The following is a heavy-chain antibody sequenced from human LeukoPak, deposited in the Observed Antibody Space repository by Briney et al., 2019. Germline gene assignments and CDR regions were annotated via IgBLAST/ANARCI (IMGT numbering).Heavy chain of an antibody. CDR3: ARDHDSNLDY. D-gene: IGHD4-11*01. CDR1: GFTFSDYY. J-gene: IGHJ4*02. Sequence: LRLSCAASGFTFSDYYMSWIRQAPGKGLKWIGYIYYSGSAYYNPSLKSRVTISVDTSKNQFSLKLSSVTAADTAVYYCARDHDSNLDYWGQGNLVTVSS. CDR2: IYYSGSA. V-gene: IGHV4-31*02.